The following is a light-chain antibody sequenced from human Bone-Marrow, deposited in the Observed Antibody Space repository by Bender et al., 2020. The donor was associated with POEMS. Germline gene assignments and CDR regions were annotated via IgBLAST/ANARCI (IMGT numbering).Light chain of an antibody. J-gene: IGLJ3*02. CDR1: SSNIGAHA. CDR2: SSH. Sequence: QSALTQPASVSGSPGQRVTISCSGGSSNIGAHAVNWYQHLPGTAPKLLIYSSHRRPSEVPDRFSGSRSGTSASLAISGLQSEDEADYYCAAWDDSLNGVVFGGGTKLTVL. CDR3: AAWDDSLNGVV. V-gene: IGLV1-44*01.